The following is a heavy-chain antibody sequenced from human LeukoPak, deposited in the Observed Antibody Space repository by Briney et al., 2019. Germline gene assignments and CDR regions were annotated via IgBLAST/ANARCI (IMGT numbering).Heavy chain of an antibody. CDR2: ISTSSSYI. D-gene: IGHD3-10*01. V-gene: IGHV3-21*01. CDR1: GFTFSSYS. CDR3: ARVYQGVSLFDGIDY. Sequence: GGSLSLSCAASGFTFSSYSMNWVRQAPGKGLEWVSSISTSSSYINYADSVKGRFTISRDNAKKSLYLQMNSLRAEDTAVYYCARVYQGVSLFDGIDYWGQGTLVTVSS. J-gene: IGHJ4*02.